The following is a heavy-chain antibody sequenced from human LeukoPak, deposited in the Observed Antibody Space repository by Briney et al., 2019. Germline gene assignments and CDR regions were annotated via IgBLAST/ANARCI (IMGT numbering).Heavy chain of an antibody. J-gene: IGHJ4*01. CDR1: GFTFSSYA. CDR3: GSDPNGDYVGALGY. Sequence: GGSLRLSCAASGFTFSSYALAWVRQAPGKGLEWVSAVTGRGVGTHYADSVKGRFTISRDKSKNMMYLQMNSLRAEDTAIYFCGSDPNGDYVGALGYWGRGTLVTVSS. CDR2: VTGRGVGT. V-gene: IGHV3-23*01. D-gene: IGHD2-8*01.